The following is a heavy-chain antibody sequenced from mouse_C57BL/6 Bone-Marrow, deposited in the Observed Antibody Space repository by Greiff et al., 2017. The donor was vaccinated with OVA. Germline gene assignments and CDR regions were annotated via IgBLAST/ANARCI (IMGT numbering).Heavy chain of an antibody. CDR3: ARWARFAY. J-gene: IGHJ3*01. CDR1: GYTFTSYG. Sequence: QVQLQQSGAELARPGASVKLSCKASGYTFTSYGISWVKQRTGQGLEWIGEIYPRSGNTYYNEKFKGKATLTADKSSSTAYMELRSLTSEDSAVYFCARWARFAYWGQGTLVTVSA. V-gene: IGHV1-81*01. CDR2: IYPRSGNT.